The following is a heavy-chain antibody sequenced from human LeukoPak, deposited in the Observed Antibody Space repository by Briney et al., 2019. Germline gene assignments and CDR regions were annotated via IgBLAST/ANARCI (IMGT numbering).Heavy chain of an antibody. Sequence: GGSLRLSCAASGFTFSTYGMHWVRQAPGKGLEWVAVIWFDGSNKYYGDSVKGRFTISRDNSKNTLYLQMNSLRAEATALYYCARDYSNYFDYWGQGTLVTVSS. V-gene: IGHV3-33*01. CDR2: IWFDGSNK. CDR1: GFTFSTYG. D-gene: IGHD4-11*01. J-gene: IGHJ4*02. CDR3: ARDYSNYFDY.